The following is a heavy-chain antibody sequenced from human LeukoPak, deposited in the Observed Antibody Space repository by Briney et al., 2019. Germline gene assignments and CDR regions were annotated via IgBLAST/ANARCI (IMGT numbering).Heavy chain of an antibody. CDR3: ARGRGLTLSYHYFDY. Sequence: QSGGSLRLSCAASGFTSKTYWLNWVRQAPGRGLEWVSYISSGTSTTYYADSVKGRFTISRDNAKNSLYLQMNSLRDEDTAVYYCARGRGLTLSYHYFDYWGQGTLVTVSS. J-gene: IGHJ4*02. CDR2: ISSGTSTT. CDR1: GFTSKTYW. D-gene: IGHD3-10*01. V-gene: IGHV3-48*02.